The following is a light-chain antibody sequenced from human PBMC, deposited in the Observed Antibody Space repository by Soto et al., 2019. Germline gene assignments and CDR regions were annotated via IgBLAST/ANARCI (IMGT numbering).Light chain of an antibody. Sequence: QSALTQPASVSGSPGQSITISCTGTNSDIGSYNSVSWYQQHSGKAPKLMIYDVTYRPSGVSNRFSGSKSGYTASLTISGLQTEDEADYFCSSYTSTSTQIFGGGTKLTVL. CDR3: SSYTSTSTQI. J-gene: IGLJ2*01. CDR2: DVT. V-gene: IGLV2-14*03. CDR1: NSDIGSYNS.